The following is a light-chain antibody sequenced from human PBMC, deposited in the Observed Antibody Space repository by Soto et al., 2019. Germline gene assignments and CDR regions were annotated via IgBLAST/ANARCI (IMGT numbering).Light chain of an antibody. CDR2: DVS. CDR1: ERVAKW. J-gene: IGKJ1*01. V-gene: IGKV1-5*01. Sequence: QLTQSPSTLPASVGDTDTITCRPSERVAKWLAWYHQKPGNAPKVLIYDVSKLGSGVPSRFRGSCSETEFTISSTVLQPEDSATYCCEQNKIRSTFGQGTKVDIK. CDR3: EQNKIRST.